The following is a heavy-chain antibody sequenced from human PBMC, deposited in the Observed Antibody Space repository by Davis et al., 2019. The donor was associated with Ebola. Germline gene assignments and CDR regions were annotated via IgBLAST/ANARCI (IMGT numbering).Heavy chain of an antibody. CDR1: GFTFSSYA. D-gene: IGHD4-17*01. Sequence: PGGSLRLSCAASGFTFSSYAMHWVRQAPGKGLEYVSAISSNGGSTYYANSVKGRFTISRDSAKNSLYLQMNTLRAEDTAVYYCAKALLRYDYYYGMDVWGQGTTVTVSS. CDR2: ISSNGGST. CDR3: AKALLRYDYYYGMDV. J-gene: IGHJ6*02. V-gene: IGHV3-64*01.